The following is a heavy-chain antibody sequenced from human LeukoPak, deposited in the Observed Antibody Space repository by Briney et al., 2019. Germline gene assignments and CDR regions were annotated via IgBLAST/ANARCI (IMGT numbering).Heavy chain of an antibody. Sequence: ASVKVSCKASGYTFTSYDINWVRQATGQGLEWMGWMNPNSGNTGYAQKFQGRVTMTRNNSISTAYMELSSLRTEDTAVYYCARDHTAMANDYWGQGTLVTVSS. CDR1: GYTFTSYD. CDR3: ARDHTAMANDY. CDR2: MNPNSGNT. D-gene: IGHD5-18*01. V-gene: IGHV1-8*01. J-gene: IGHJ4*02.